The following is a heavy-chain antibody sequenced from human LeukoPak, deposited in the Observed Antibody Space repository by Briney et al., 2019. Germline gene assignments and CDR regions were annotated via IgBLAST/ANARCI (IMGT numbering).Heavy chain of an antibody. V-gene: IGHV4-59*06. Sequence: SETLSLTCTVSGGSISSYYWSWIRQPPGKGLEWIGYICYSGTTYYNPSLKSRLTISVDTSKNQFSLRLSSVTAADTAVYLCARKKDDGDYHIDYWGPGTLVTVSS. CDR2: ICYSGTT. CDR1: GGSISSYY. J-gene: IGHJ4*02. D-gene: IGHD4-17*01. CDR3: ARKKDDGDYHIDY.